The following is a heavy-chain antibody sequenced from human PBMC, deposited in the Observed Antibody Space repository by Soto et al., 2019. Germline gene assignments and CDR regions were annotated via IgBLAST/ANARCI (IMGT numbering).Heavy chain of an antibody. CDR2: IYYSGST. D-gene: IGHD3-10*01. CDR1: GGSISSYY. CDR3: ARDPGRKYYYGSGSYFPGGRRISEYYGMDV. V-gene: IGHV4-59*01. Sequence: PSETLSLTCTVSGGSISSYYWSWIRQPPGKGLEWIGYIYYSGSTNYNPSLKSRVTISVDTSKNQFSLKLSSVTAADTAVYYCARDPGRKYYYGSGSYFPGGRRISEYYGMDVWGQGTTVTVSS. J-gene: IGHJ6*02.